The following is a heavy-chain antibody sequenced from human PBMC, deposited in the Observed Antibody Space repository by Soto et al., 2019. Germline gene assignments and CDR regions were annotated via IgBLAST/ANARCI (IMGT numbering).Heavy chain of an antibody. J-gene: IGHJ2*01. D-gene: IGHD5-18*01. V-gene: IGHV3-23*01. CDR1: GLTFSSYA. Sequence: EVQLLESGGGLVRPGGSLRLSCAASGLTFSSYAMSWVRQAPEKGLEWVSGISGSGGSTYYADSVKGRFTISRDNSKNTLYLQMNSLRAEDTAVYYCANSGGRGLATYRYWYFDLWGRGTLVTVSS. CDR2: ISGSGGST. CDR3: ANSGGRGLATYRYWYFDL.